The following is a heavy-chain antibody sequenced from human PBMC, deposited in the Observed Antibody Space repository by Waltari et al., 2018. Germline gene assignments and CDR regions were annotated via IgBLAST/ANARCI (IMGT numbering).Heavy chain of an antibody. CDR2: RNPNSGDT. D-gene: IGHD3-22*01. V-gene: IGHV1-8*01. Sequence: QVPLVQSGDEVKKSGASVKVSCKDYGLTFTPYETTWVRQASGQGLEWMGWRNPNSGDTAYAKKFQGRLTITRDTYISTAYMELSSLRSEDTAVYYCATGREDYDGSDFPLLYYWGQGTVVTVSS. CDR3: ATGREDYDGSDFPLLYY. CDR1: GLTFTPYE. J-gene: IGHJ4*02.